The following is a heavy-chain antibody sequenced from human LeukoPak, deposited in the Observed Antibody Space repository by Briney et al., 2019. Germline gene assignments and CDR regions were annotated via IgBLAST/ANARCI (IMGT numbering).Heavy chain of an antibody. CDR1: GFTFSNYW. D-gene: IGHD4-17*01. V-gene: IGHV3-7*03. J-gene: IGHJ4*02. Sequence: GGSLRLSCATSGFTFSNYWMSWVRQAPGKGLEWVANIKQDGSEKYYVDSVKGRFTISRDNSKNTLYLQMNSLRAEDTAVYYCAKGGYGDYGGFYWGQGTLVTVSS. CDR3: AKGGYGDYGGFY. CDR2: IKQDGSEK.